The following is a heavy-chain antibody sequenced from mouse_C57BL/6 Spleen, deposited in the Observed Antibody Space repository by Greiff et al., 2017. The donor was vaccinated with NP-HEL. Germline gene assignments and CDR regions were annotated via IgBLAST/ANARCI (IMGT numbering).Heavy chain of an antibody. V-gene: IGHV5-17*01. Sequence: EVQLVESGGGLVKPGGSLKLSCAASGFTFSDYGMHWVRQAPEKGLEWVAYISSGSSTIYYADTVKGRFTISRDNAKNTLFLQMTSLRSEDTAMYYCARTSTGGNFDVWGTGTTVTVAS. CDR1: GFTFSDYG. D-gene: IGHD1-1*01. CDR2: ISSGSSTI. J-gene: IGHJ1*03. CDR3: ARTSTGGNFDV.